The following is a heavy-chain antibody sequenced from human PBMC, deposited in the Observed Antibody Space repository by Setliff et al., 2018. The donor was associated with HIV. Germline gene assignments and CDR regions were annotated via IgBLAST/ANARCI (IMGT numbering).Heavy chain of an antibody. CDR2: INPNSGGT. J-gene: IGHJ6*03. Sequence: ASVKVSCKAAGYSFAAYYIHWVRQAPGQGLEWMGWINPNSGGTNYAQKFQGRVTLTRDTSISTANMELSGLRSDDTAVYYCARGADYYDSSGYRGGGLYYMDVWGKGTTVTVSS. CDR1: GYSFAAYY. D-gene: IGHD3-22*01. V-gene: IGHV1-2*02. CDR3: ARGADYYDSSGYRGGGLYYMDV.